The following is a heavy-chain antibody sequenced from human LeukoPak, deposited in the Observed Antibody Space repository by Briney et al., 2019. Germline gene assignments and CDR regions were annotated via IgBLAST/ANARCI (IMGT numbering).Heavy chain of an antibody. J-gene: IGHJ6*03. CDR1: GFTFSSYE. CDR3: ARDPYSGGYGAYYYYYMDV. Sequence: GGSLRLSCAASGFTFSSYEMNWVRQAPGKGLEWVSYISSSGSTIYYADSVKGRFTISRDNAKNSLYLQMNSLRDEDTAVYYCARDPYSGGYGAYYYYYMDVWGKGTTVTVSS. D-gene: IGHD6-19*01. V-gene: IGHV3-48*03. CDR2: ISSSGSTI.